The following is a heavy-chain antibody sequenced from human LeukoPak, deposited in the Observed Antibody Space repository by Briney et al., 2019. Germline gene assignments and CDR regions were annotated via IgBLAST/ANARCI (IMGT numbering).Heavy chain of an antibody. D-gene: IGHD3-22*01. V-gene: IGHV1-18*01. CDR2: ISAYNGNT. CDR3: ARGAADYYDSSGYY. J-gene: IGHJ4*02. Sequence: ASVKVSCKASGYTFTSYGISWVRQAPGQGLECMGWISAYNGNTNYAQKLQGRVTMTTDTSTSTAYMELRSLRSDDTAVYYCARGAADYYDSSGYYWGQGTLVTVSS. CDR1: GYTFTSYG.